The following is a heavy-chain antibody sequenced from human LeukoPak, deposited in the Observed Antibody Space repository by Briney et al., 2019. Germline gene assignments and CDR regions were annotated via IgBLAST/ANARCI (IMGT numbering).Heavy chain of an antibody. V-gene: IGHV4-59*01. CDR1: GGSISTYY. Sequence: SETLSLTCSVSGGSISTYYWNWIRQTQGKGLEWIGHISYGNTDYNPSLKSRVTISVDTSKNQFSLKLTSVTAADTAVYYCARDKAHSYGRYFDPWGQGALVTVSS. CDR3: ARDKAHSYGRYFDP. CDR2: ISYGNT. J-gene: IGHJ5*02. D-gene: IGHD5-18*01.